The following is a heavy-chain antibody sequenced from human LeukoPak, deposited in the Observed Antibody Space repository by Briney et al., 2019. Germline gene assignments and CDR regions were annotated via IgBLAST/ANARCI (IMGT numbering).Heavy chain of an antibody. D-gene: IGHD3-9*01. Sequence: SVKVSCKASGGTFSRYAISWVRQAPGQGLEWMGGIIPIFGTANYAQKFQGRVTVTADESTSTAYMELSSLRSEDTAVYYCARGGLDYDILTGYYQAFDIWGQGTMVTVSS. CDR2: IIPIFGTA. CDR3: ARGGLDYDILTGYYQAFDI. CDR1: GGTFSRYA. V-gene: IGHV1-69*01. J-gene: IGHJ3*02.